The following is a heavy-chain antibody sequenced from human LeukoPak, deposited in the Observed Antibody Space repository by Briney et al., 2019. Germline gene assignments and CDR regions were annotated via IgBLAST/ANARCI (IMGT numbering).Heavy chain of an antibody. D-gene: IGHD3-22*01. V-gene: IGHV4-4*07. CDR2: IHTSGST. CDR1: GGSISGYY. CDR3: ARGDDSSGQGW. J-gene: IGHJ4*02. Sequence: SETLSLTCTVSGGSISGYYWSWIRQPAGKGLEWIGRIHTSGSTNYNPSLRSRVTMSVDTSKNQFSLKLSSVTAADTAVYYCARGDDSSGQGWWGQGTLVTVFS.